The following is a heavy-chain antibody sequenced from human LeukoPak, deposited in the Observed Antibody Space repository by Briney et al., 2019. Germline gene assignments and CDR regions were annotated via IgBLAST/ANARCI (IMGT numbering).Heavy chain of an antibody. V-gene: IGHV3-48*02. CDR3: ARVQGVCNSTTCFVGNADV. CDR1: GFMFRDHS. CDR2: ISSRGSTI. J-gene: IGHJ6*04. Sequence: GGSLRLSCVGSGFMFRDHSMNWVRQAPGKGLEWVSYISSRGSTIYYADSVKGRLTISRDNAKNSLFLQMNGLRDEDTAVYYCARVQGVCNSTTCFVGNADVRGKGTTVIFSS. D-gene: IGHD2-2*01.